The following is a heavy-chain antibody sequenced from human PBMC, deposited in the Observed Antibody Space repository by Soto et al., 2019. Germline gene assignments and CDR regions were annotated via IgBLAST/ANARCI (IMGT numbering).Heavy chain of an antibody. V-gene: IGHV5-10-1*01. Sequence: GESLKISCKGSGYSFTSYWISWVRQMPGKGLEWMGRIDPSDSYTNYSPSFQGHVTISADKSISTVYLQWSSLKASDTAMYYCARQVVVNYGMDVWGQGTTVTVSS. CDR3: ARQVVVNYGMDV. CDR2: IDPSDSYT. J-gene: IGHJ6*02. CDR1: GYSFTSYW. D-gene: IGHD3-22*01.